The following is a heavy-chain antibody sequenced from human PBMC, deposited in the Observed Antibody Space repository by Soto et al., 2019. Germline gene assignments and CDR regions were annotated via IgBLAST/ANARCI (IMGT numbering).Heavy chain of an antibody. J-gene: IGHJ6*02. CDR1: GFTFNIYA. Sequence: GGSLRLSCAASGFTFNIYAMSWVRQAPGKGLEWVSAISGSGGGTYYADSVEGRFTISRDNSNNTLYLQMSSLRAEDTAVYYCAKNVWGITIFGGMDVWGQGTTVTVSS. D-gene: IGHD3-9*01. CDR3: AKNVWGITIFGGMDV. CDR2: ISGSGGGT. V-gene: IGHV3-23*01.